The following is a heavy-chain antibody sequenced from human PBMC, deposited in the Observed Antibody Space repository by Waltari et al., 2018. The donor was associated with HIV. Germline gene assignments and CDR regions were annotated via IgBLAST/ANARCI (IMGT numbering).Heavy chain of an antibody. J-gene: IGHJ4*02. D-gene: IGHD2-15*01. CDR1: GGPISSSSYY. Sequence: QLQLQESGPGLVKPSETLSLTCTVSGGPISSSSYYWGWIRQPPGKGLEGIGSIYYSGSTNHTPSLKRRVTISVDTSKNQFSLKLSCVTAADTAVYYCARAVQGYCSGGSCENYFDYWGQGTLVTVAS. CDR3: ARAVQGYCSGGSCENYFDY. V-gene: IGHV4-39*01. CDR2: IYYSGST.